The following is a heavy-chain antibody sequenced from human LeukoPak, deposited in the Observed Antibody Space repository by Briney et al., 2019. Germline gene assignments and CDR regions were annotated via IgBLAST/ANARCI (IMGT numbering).Heavy chain of an antibody. J-gene: IGHJ4*02. CDR3: ARLRGRYSYGSLDLDY. V-gene: IGHV5-51*01. Sequence: VESLKISCQGSGYSFSTYWIGWVRQMPGKGLEWMGIIYPGDSDTRYSPSFQGQVTISADKSISTAYLQWSSLKASDTAMYYCARLRGRYSYGSLDLDYWGQGTLVTVSS. CDR2: IYPGDSDT. D-gene: IGHD5-18*01. CDR1: GYSFSTYW.